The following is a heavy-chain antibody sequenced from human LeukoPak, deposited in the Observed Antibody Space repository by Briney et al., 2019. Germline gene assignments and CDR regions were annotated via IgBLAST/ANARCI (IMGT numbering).Heavy chain of an antibody. Sequence: ASVKVSCKASGYTFTSYGISWVRQAPGQGLEWMGWISAYNGNTNYAQKLQGRVTMTTDTSTSTAYMELRSLRSDDTAVYYCARRHCSSTSCSCFDYWGQGTLVTVSS. J-gene: IGHJ4*02. CDR1: GYTFTSYG. V-gene: IGHV1-18*01. CDR3: ARRHCSSTSCSCFDY. D-gene: IGHD2-2*01. CDR2: ISAYNGNT.